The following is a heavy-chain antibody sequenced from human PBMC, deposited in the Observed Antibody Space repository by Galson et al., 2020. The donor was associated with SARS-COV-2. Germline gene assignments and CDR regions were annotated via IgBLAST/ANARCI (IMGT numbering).Heavy chain of an antibody. Sequence: GESLKISCAASGFTFSSYSMNWVRQAPGKGLEWVSYISSSSSTIYYADSVKGRFTISRDNAKNSLYLQMNSLRAEDTAVYYCARVAPDPYTIFGVVITPDYYMDVWGQGTTVTVSS. CDR2: ISSSSSTI. CDR1: GFTFSSYS. J-gene: IGHJ6*03. CDR3: ARVAPDPYTIFGVVITPDYYMDV. D-gene: IGHD3-3*01. V-gene: IGHV3-48*04.